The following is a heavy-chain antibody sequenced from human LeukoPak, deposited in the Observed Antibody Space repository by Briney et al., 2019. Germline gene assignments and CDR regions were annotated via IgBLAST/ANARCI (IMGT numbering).Heavy chain of an antibody. CDR2: IYYSGST. Sequence: SQTLSLTCTVSGGSISSSSYYWGWIRQPPGKGLVWIGSIYYSGSTYYNPSLKSRVTISVDTSNNQFSLKLSSVTAADTAVYYCARRGIAVAGEGFDFDYWGQGTLVTVSP. D-gene: IGHD6-19*01. V-gene: IGHV4-39*01. CDR3: ARRGIAVAGEGFDFDY. J-gene: IGHJ4*02. CDR1: GGSISSSSYY.